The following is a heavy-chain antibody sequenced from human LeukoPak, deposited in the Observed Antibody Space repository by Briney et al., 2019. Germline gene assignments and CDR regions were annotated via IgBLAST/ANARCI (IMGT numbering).Heavy chain of an antibody. CDR3: ARLYSGSYYGGDYFDY. CDR1: GDSVGSSGHY. CDR2: IYYSGST. V-gene: IGHV4-39*01. J-gene: IGHJ4*02. D-gene: IGHD1-26*01. Sequence: SETLSLTCTVSGDSVGSSGHYWAWIRQPPGKGLEWIGSIYYSGSTYYNPSLKSRVTISVDTSKNQFSLKLSSVTAADTAVYYCARLYSGSYYGGDYFDYWGQGTLVTVSS.